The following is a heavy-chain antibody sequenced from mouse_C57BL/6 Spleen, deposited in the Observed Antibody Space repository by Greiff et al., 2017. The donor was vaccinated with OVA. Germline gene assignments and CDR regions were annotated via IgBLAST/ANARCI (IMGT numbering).Heavy chain of an antibody. V-gene: IGHV1-50*01. CDR3: ARGVYYFDY. CDR1: GYTFTSSW. CDR2: IDPSDSYT. J-gene: IGHJ2*01. Sequence: QVQLQQPGAELVKPGASVKLSCKASGYTFTSSWMQWVNQRPGQGLEWIGEIDPSDSYTNYNQKFKGKATLTVYTSSSTAYMRLSSLTSEVSAVYYCARGVYYFDYWGQGTTLTVSS.